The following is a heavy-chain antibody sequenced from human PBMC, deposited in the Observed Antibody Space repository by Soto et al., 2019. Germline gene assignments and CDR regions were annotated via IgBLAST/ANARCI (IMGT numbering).Heavy chain of an antibody. D-gene: IGHD1-26*01. Sequence: GGSLRLSCAASGCTFSSYSMNWVRQAPGKGLEWVSAISSSSSYIYYADSVKGRFTISRDNAKNSLYLQMNSLRAEDTAVYYCARDLVSGSYYHAFDICGQGTMVTVSS. CDR2: ISSSSSYI. V-gene: IGHV3-21*01. J-gene: IGHJ3*02. CDR3: ARDLVSGSYYHAFDI. CDR1: GCTFSSYS.